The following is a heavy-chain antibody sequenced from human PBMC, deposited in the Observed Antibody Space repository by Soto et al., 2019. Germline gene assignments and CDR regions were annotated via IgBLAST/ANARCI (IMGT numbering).Heavy chain of an antibody. J-gene: IGHJ6*02. CDR1: GGTFSSYA. D-gene: IGHD2-15*01. Sequence: QVQLVQSGAEVKKPGSSVKVSCKASGGTFSSYAISWVRQAPGQGLEWMGGIIPIFGTANYAQKFQGRVTITADESTRTGYMGVGSLGSGDTGVYLWGGNPVRPELLNHGMGVWGQGDKVNGS. CDR2: IIPIFGTA. CDR3: GGNPVRPELLNHGMGV. V-gene: IGHV1-69*12.